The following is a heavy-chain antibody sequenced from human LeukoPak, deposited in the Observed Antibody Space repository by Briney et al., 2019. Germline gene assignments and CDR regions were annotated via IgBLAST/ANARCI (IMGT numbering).Heavy chain of an antibody. CDR2: IYSYGGI. J-gene: IGHJ4*02. Sequence: SETLSLTCVVTGDSISGYYWSWIRQPPGKGLEWIAYIYSYGGIYYNPSLKSRVTLSMDTSKNQFSLQLRSVIAADTAVYYCARYGPDSIHKHFDYWGQGTLVTVSS. D-gene: IGHD3-10*01. CDR3: ARYGPDSIHKHFDY. V-gene: IGHV4-59*01. CDR1: GDSISGYY.